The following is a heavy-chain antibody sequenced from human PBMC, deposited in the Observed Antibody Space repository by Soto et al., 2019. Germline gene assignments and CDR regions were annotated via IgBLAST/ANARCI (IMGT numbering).Heavy chain of an antibody. CDR3: AKDKMEEWLVGGYFDY. V-gene: IGHV3-23*01. Sequence: EVQLLESGGGLVQPGGSLRLSCAASGFTFSSCAMSWVRQAPGKGLQWVSAITGPGRTYYADSVQGRFTISRDNSKSTLYLQMNSLRAEDTATYYCAKDKMEEWLVGGYFDYWGVGALVTVSS. CDR2: ITGPGRT. CDR1: GFTFSSCA. D-gene: IGHD6-19*01. J-gene: IGHJ4*02.